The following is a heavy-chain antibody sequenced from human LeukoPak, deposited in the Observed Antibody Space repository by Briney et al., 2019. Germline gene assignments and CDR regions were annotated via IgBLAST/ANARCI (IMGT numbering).Heavy chain of an antibody. Sequence: GGSLRLSCAASGFTFSSYNMNWVRQAPGKGLEWVSYISSSSSTIYADSVKGRFTISRDNAKNSLYLQMNSLRDGDTAVYYCAREDYYYGMDVWGQGTTVTVSS. CDR1: GFTFSSYN. V-gene: IGHV3-48*02. CDR3: AREDYYYGMDV. CDR2: ISSSSSTI. J-gene: IGHJ6*02.